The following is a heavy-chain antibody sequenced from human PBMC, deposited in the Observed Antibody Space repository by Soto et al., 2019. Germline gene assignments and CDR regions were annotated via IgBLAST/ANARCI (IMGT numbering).Heavy chain of an antibody. CDR1: GGTFSSYT. D-gene: IGHD2-21*01. Sequence: GASVKVSCKASGGTFSSYTISWVRQAPGQGLEWMGRIIPILGIANYAQKFQGRVTITADKSTSTAYMELSSLRSEDTAAYYCARVTTQDGLCDYWGQGTLVTVSS. V-gene: IGHV1-69*02. J-gene: IGHJ4*02. CDR2: IIPILGIA. CDR3: ARVTTQDGLCDY.